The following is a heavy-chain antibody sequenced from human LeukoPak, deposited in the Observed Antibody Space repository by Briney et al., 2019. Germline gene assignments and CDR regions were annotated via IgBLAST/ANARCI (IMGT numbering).Heavy chain of an antibody. CDR2: INPNSGGT. D-gene: IGHD3-22*01. Sequence: ASVKVSCKASGYTFTGYYMHWVRQAPGQGLEWMGWINPNSGGTNYAQKFQGRVTMTRDTSISTAYMELSRLSSDDTAVYYCARGYYDSSGPPRFDPWGQGTLVTVSS. CDR3: ARGYYDSSGPPRFDP. V-gene: IGHV1-2*02. CDR1: GYTFTGYY. J-gene: IGHJ5*02.